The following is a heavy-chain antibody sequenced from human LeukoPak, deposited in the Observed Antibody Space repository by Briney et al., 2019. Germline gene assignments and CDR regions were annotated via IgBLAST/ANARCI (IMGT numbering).Heavy chain of an antibody. CDR2: IYYSGST. CDR1: GGSISSDSYY. J-gene: IGHJ4*02. D-gene: IGHD1-26*01. V-gene: IGHV4-39*07. CDR3: ARDVGATPGYFDY. Sequence: SETLSLTCTVSGGSISSDSYYWGWIRQPPGKGLEWIGSIYYSGSTSYNPSLKSRVTISLDTSKNQFSLRLSSVTAADTAVYYCARDVGATPGYFDYWGQGTLVTVSS.